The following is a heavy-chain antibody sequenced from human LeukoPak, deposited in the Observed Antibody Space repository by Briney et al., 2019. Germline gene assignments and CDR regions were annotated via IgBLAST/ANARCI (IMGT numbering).Heavy chain of an antibody. Sequence: SETLSLTCAVSGGSISSYYWSWIRQPPGKGLEWIGYIYYSGSTNYNPSLKSRVTISVDTSKNQFSLKLSSVTAADTAVYYCARVPDIVVVRGGIDAFDIWGQGTMVTVSS. CDR3: ARVPDIVVVRGGIDAFDI. D-gene: IGHD2-2*01. J-gene: IGHJ3*02. CDR1: GGSISSYY. CDR2: IYYSGST. V-gene: IGHV4-59*01.